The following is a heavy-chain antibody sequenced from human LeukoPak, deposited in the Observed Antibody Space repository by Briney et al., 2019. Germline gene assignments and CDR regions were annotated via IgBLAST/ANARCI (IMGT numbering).Heavy chain of an antibody. CDR1: AGTFSSYA. J-gene: IGHJ4*02. V-gene: IGHV1-69*04. CDR2: IIPIFGIA. Sequence: SVKVSCNASAGTFSSYATSWVRQAPGQGLEWMGRIIPIFGIANYAQKFQGRVTITADKSTSTAYMELSSLRSEDTAVYYCATYPGYCSGGSCYFDYWGQGTLVTVSS. D-gene: IGHD2-15*01. CDR3: ATYPGYCSGGSCYFDY.